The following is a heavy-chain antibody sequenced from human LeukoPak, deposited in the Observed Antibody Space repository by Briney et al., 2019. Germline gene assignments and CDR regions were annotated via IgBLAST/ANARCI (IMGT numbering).Heavy chain of an antibody. D-gene: IGHD2-2*01. CDR3: ATASLDIVIEPAAIGPPFRNYYYYMDV. V-gene: IGHV3-7*01. CDR2: INQDGSEK. CDR1: GFTFRTYA. Sequence: PGGSLRLSCAASGFTFRTYAMHWVRQAPGKGLEWVANINQDGSEKYYVDSVKGRFTISRDNAKNSLYLQMNSLRAEDTAVYYCATASLDIVIEPAAIGPPFRNYYYYMDVWGKGTTVTISS. J-gene: IGHJ6*03.